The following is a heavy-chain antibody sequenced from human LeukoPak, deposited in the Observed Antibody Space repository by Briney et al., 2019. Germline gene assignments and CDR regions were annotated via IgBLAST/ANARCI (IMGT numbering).Heavy chain of an antibody. CDR1: GGSLTGSGYY. CDR3: TRRGPDTIVVVSPFDY. D-gene: IGHD3-22*01. Sequence: SETLSLTCSVSGGSLTGSGYYWGWIRQRPGKGLEWIGSIYHSGKTYYNPSLKRRVLISVDTSKKQFSLKLTSVTAADTAVYYCTRRGPDTIVVVSPFDYWGQEPRSPSPQ. J-gene: IGHJ4*01. CDR2: IYHSGKT. V-gene: IGHV4-39*01.